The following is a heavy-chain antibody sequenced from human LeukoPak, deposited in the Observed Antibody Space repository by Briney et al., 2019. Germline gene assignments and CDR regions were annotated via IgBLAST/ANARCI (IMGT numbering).Heavy chain of an antibody. V-gene: IGHV4-39*01. CDR1: GGSISSSSNY. CDR3: ARHGSDYYYMVV. J-gene: IGHJ6*03. CDR2: IYYSGST. Sequence: PSETLSLTCTVSGGSISSSSNYWGWIRQPPEKGLEWIGTIYYSGSTYYNPSLKSRVTISVDTSKLQFSLMLTSVTAADTAVYYCARHGSDYYYMVVWGKEPTVTVSS.